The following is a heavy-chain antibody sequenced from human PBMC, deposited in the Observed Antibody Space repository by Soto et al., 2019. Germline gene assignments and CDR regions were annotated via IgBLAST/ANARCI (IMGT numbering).Heavy chain of an antibody. CDR1: GFTLSGCW. D-gene: IGHD6-19*01. Sequence: GGSLRLSCAASGFTLSGCWMSWVRQAPGKGLEWVANIKEDGSEKYYVDSVKGRFTISRDNAKNSLFLQMNSLRAEDTAVYYCASGYSSGWYFDYWCQGTLVTVSS. J-gene: IGHJ4*02. CDR2: IKEDGSEK. CDR3: ASGYSSGWYFDY. V-gene: IGHV3-7*01.